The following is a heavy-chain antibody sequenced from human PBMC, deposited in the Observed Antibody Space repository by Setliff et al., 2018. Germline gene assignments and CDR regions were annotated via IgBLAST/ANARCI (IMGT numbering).Heavy chain of an antibody. D-gene: IGHD3-22*01. V-gene: IGHV4-4*08. CDR1: GGGSINNYF. CDR3: ARNPASGAYYSSRPFHFDY. J-gene: IGHJ4*02. CDR2: ISSGGST. Sequence: PSETLSLTCTVSGGGSINNYFWSWVRRPPGKGLEWIGFISSGGSTIYSPSLKSRVTISVDTSKNQFSLRLTSVTAADTAIYYCARNPASGAYYSSRPFHFDYWGQGALVTVSS.